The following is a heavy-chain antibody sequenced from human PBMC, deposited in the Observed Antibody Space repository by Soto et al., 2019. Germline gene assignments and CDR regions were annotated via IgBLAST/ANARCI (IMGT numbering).Heavy chain of an antibody. V-gene: IGHV3-30*18. CDR1: GFTFSSYG. Sequence: GGSLRLSCAASGFTFSSYGMHWVRQAPGKGLEWVAVISYDGSSKYYADSVKGRFTISRDNSKNTLYLQMNSLRAEDTAVYYCAKSRPLNYYFDYWGQGTLVTVSS. CDR2: ISYDGSSK. J-gene: IGHJ4*02. CDR3: AKSRPLNYYFDY.